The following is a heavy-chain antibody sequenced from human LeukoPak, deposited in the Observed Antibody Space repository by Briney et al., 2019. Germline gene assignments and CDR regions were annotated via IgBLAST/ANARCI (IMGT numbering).Heavy chain of an antibody. CDR2: INPNSGGT. J-gene: IGHJ3*01. D-gene: IGHD2-15*01. V-gene: IGHV1-2*02. Sequence: GASVKVSCKASGYTFTGYYMHWVRQAPGQGLEWMGWINPNSGGTNYAQKFQGRVTITTDESTSTAYMELSALRSEDTAVYYCARDLLSLAAFDVWGQGTMVTVSS. CDR3: ARDLLSLAAFDV. CDR1: GYTFTGYY.